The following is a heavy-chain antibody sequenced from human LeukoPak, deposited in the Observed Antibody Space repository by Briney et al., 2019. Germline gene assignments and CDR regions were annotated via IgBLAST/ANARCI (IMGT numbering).Heavy chain of an antibody. V-gene: IGHV1-2*02. CDR2: INPNSGGT. Sequence: ASVKVSFKASGYTCTGYYMHWVRQAPGQGLEWMGWINPNSGGTNYAQKFQGRVTMTRDTSISTAYMELSRLRSDDTAVYYCARDPVSSGWYGTLYNWFDPWGQGTLVTVSS. J-gene: IGHJ5*02. CDR3: ARDPVSSGWYGTLYNWFDP. D-gene: IGHD6-13*01. CDR1: GYTCTGYY.